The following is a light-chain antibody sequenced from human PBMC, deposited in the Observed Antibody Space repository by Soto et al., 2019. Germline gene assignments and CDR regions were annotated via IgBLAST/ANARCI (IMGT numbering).Light chain of an antibody. CDR2: EVT. CDR1: SDDVGGFNY. J-gene: IGLJ2*01. V-gene: IGLV2-14*01. CDR3: SSYTSTSPVI. Sequence: QSALTQPASVSGSPGQSITISCTGTSDDVGGFNYVSWYQQYPGKAPKLMIYEVTNRPSGVSNRFSGSKSGNTASLTISGLQADDEADYYCSSYTSTSPVIFGGGTKLTVL.